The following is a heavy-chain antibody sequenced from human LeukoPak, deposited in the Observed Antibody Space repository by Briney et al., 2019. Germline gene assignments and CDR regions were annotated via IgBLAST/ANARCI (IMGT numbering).Heavy chain of an antibody. CDR1: GGSFSGYY. CDR3: ARGKGGYSSSWYDY. CDR2: INHSGST. Sequence: SETLSLTCAVYGGSFSGYYWSWIRQPPGKGLEWIGEINHSGSTNYNPSLKSRVTISVDTSKNQFSLKLSSVTAGDAAVYYCARGKGGYSSSWYDYWGQGTLVTVSS. D-gene: IGHD6-13*01. J-gene: IGHJ4*02. V-gene: IGHV4-34*01.